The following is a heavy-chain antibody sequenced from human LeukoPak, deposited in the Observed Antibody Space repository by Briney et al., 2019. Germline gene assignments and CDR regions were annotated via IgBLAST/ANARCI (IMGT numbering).Heavy chain of an antibody. CDR3: ARLPCQWLVSEYFQH. D-gene: IGHD6-19*01. V-gene: IGHV5-51*01. Sequence: GESLKISCKGSGYTFTNYWIGWVRQMPGKGLEWMGIIYPGDSDTRYSPSFQGQVTISADKSINTAYLQWSSLKASDTAMYYCARLPCQWLVSEYFQHWGQGTLVTVSS. CDR1: GYTFTNYW. J-gene: IGHJ1*01. CDR2: IYPGDSDT.